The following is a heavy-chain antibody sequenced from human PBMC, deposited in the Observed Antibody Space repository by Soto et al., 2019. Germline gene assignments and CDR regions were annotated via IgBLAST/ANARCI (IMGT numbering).Heavy chain of an antibody. CDR1: GGSITSSSHF. V-gene: IGHV4-39*01. D-gene: IGHD6-25*01. CDR3: AGQTFTIAAASYGRSNWFDP. Sequence: SETLSLTCTASGGSITSSSHFWGWVRQPPGKGLEWIGTIYFTGNTYYTPSLKSRLTMSIDTPKNEFSLTLNSVTAADTAVYYCAGQTFTIAAASYGRSNWFDPWRPGTLVTVSS. CDR2: IYFTGNT. J-gene: IGHJ5*02.